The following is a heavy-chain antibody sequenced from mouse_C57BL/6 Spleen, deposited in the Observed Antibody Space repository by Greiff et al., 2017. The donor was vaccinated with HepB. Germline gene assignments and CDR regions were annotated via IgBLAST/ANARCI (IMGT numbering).Heavy chain of an antibody. CDR2: IDPSDSET. D-gene: IGHD2-5*01. Sequence: QVQLQQPGAELVRPGSSVKLSCKASGYTFTSYWMHWVKQRPIQGLEWIGNIDPSDSETHYNQKFKDKATLTVDKSSSTAYMQLSSLTSEDSAVYYWARRSLYSNHWYFDVWGTGTTVTGSS. V-gene: IGHV1-52*01. CDR1: GYTFTSYW. J-gene: IGHJ1*03. CDR3: ARRSLYSNHWYFDV.